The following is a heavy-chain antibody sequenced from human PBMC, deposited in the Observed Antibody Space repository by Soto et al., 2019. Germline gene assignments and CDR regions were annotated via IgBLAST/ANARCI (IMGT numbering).Heavy chain of an antibody. CDR3: AKDKGSGWGFDY. CDR1: GFTFDDYV. V-gene: IGHV3-9*01. Sequence: EVQLVESGGGLVQPGRSLRLSCAASGFTFDDYVMHWVRQAPGKGLEWVSGISWNSGSIGYADSVKGRFTISRDNAKNSLYLQMNSLRAEDTALYYCAKDKGSGWGFDYWGQGTLVTVSS. J-gene: IGHJ4*02. CDR2: ISWNSGSI. D-gene: IGHD6-19*01.